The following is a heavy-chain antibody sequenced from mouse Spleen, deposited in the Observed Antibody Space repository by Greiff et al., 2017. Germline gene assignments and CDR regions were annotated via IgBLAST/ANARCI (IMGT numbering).Heavy chain of an antibody. D-gene: IGHD2-2*01. V-gene: IGHV5-17*01. Sequence: DVMLVESGGGLVKPGGSLKLSCAASGFTFSDYGMHWVRQAPEKGLEWVAYISSGSSTIYYADTVKGRFTISRDNAENTLFLQMTSLRSEDTAMYYCAGYDYFDYWGQGTTLTVSS. CDR3: AGYDYFDY. CDR1: GFTFSDYG. J-gene: IGHJ2*01. CDR2: ISSGSSTI.